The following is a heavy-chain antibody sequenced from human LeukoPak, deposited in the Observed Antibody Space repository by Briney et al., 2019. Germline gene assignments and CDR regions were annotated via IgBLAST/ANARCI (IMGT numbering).Heavy chain of an antibody. CDR1: GGSISSYY. J-gene: IGHJ4*02. D-gene: IGHD3-22*01. CDR3: ARGRDSSGYYDY. V-gene: IGHV4-59*01. CDR2: IYYSGST. Sequence: SETLSLTCTVSGGSISSYYWSWLRQPPGKGLEWIGYIYYSGSTNYNPSLKSRVTISVDTSRNQFSLKLSSVTAADTAVYYCARGRDSSGYYDYWGQGTLVTVSS.